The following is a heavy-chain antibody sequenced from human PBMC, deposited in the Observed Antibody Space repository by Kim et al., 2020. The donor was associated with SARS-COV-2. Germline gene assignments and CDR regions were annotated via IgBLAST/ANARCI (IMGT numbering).Heavy chain of an antibody. D-gene: IGHD1-26*01. J-gene: IGHJ4*02. CDR3: AKFPSPSGSYYVESIGDY. V-gene: IGHV3-43*01. Sequence: GRFTISRDNSKNSLYLQMNSLRTEDTALYYCAKFPSPSGSYYVESIGDYWGQGTLVTVSS.